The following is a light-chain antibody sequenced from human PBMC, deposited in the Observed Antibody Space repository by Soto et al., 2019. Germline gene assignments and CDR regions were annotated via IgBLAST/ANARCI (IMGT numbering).Light chain of an antibody. V-gene: IGKV2-24*01. CDR3: MQTTHLPWT. Sequence: DFVMTQTPLSSPVTLGQPASISCRSSRSLEHSDGHTYLSWLQQRPGQPPRLLIYEISNRFSGVPDRFSGSGAGTYFTLKISRVEAEDVGLYYCMQTTHLPWTFGQGTKVEIK. J-gene: IGKJ1*01. CDR2: EIS. CDR1: RSLEHSDGHTY.